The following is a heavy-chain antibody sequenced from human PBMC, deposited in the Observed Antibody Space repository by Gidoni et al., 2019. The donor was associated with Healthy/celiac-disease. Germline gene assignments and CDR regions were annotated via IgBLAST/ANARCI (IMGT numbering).Heavy chain of an antibody. CDR2: ISGSGGST. CDR3: AKYSGIPRRGYFDY. J-gene: IGHJ4*02. V-gene: IGHV3-23*01. Sequence: EVQQWESGGGVGQPGGSRRHSCAASGSTWSSYAMSWVRRAPGKGLGGGSAISGSGGSTYSADSVKGRFPISRDNSKNTLYLQMNSLRAEDTAVYYCAKYSGIPRRGYFDYWGQGTLVTVSS. D-gene: IGHD2-21*01. CDR1: GSTWSSYA.